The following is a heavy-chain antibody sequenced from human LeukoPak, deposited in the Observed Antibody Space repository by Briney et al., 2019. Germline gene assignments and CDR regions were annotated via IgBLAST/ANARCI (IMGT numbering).Heavy chain of an antibody. CDR2: ISGGSSFT. J-gene: IGHJ4*02. D-gene: IGHD3-10*01. CDR3: ASGRGSGSYYNGPDDY. Sequence: GGSLRLSCAASGFSFSSFSMNWVRQAPGKGLEWVSYISGGSSFTYYVDSVKGRFTISRDNAKNSLYLQMNSLRAEDTAVYYCASGRGSGSYYNGPDDYWGQGTLVTVSS. V-gene: IGHV3-21*01. CDR1: GFSFSSFS.